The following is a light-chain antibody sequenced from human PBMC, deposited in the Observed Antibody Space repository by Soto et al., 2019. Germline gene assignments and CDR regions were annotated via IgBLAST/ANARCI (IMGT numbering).Light chain of an antibody. CDR2: DVT. J-gene: IGLJ3*02. CDR1: SSDVGGYNY. Sequence: QSVLTQPRSVSGSPGQSVTISCTGTSSDVGGYNYVSWYQQHPGKAPKLMIYDVTKRPSGVPDRFSGSKSGNTASLPISALQSEDEADYYCCSYAGSYTLKVFGGGTKLTVL. V-gene: IGLV2-11*01. CDR3: CSYAGSYTLKV.